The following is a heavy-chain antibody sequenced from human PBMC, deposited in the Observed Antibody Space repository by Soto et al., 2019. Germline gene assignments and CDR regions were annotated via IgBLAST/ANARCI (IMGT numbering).Heavy chain of an antibody. CDR3: AKTPGVIVVVNAFDH. CDR1: GFTFSRHA. Sequence: PGGSLRRFCVASGFTFSRHALAWIRQAPGKGLEWVSAISGSGASKYDADSVKGRFTISRDNSNNTLFLQMNSLRADDTAVYYCAKTPGVIVVVNAFDHRG. D-gene: IGHD3-22*01. V-gene: IGHV3-23*01. J-gene: IGHJ4*01. CDR2: ISGSGASK.